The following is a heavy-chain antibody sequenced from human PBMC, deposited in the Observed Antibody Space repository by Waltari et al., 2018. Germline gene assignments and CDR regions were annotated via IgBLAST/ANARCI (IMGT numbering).Heavy chain of an antibody. CDR1: GFTFSIYT. J-gene: IGHJ4*02. Sequence: EVQLLESGGGLVQPGGSLRLSCAASGFTFSIYTMNWVRQDPGKGLEWVSGISGSGGSTYYADSVKGRFTISRDNPKNTLYLQMNSLRAEDTAVYYCAKDGIHLWEGPKDYWGQGTLVTVSS. V-gene: IGHV3-23*01. CDR2: ISGSGGST. D-gene: IGHD5-18*01. CDR3: AKDGIHLWEGPKDY.